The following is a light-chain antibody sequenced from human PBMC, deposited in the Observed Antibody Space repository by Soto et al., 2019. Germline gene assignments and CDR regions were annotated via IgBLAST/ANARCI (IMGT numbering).Light chain of an antibody. CDR1: HSVGNS. V-gene: IGKV3-11*01. J-gene: IGKJ3*01. Sequence: EIVLTQSPATLSLSPGERASLSCRASHSVGNSLAWYQHEPGQAPRLLIYDVSNRATGIPARFSGSGSGTDFTLTISSLEPEDFAVYYCQQCVIWPLFTFGPGTKVDIK. CDR3: QQCVIWPLFT. CDR2: DVS.